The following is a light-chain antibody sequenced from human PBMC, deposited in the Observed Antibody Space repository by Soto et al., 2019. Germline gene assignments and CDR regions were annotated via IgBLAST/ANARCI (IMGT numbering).Light chain of an antibody. CDR3: AAWDYSLSGYVV. CDR2: RNN. Sequence: QSVLTQPPSASGTPGQRVTISCSGSSSNIVSNYVYWYQQLPGTAPKLLIYRNNQRPSGVPDRFSCSKSGTSASLAISGLRSEDEADYYCAAWDYSLSGYVVFGGGTKVTVL. V-gene: IGLV1-47*01. CDR1: SSNIVSNY. J-gene: IGLJ2*01.